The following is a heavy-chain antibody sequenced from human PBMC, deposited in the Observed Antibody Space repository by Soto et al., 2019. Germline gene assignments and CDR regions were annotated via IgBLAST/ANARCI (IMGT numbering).Heavy chain of an antibody. D-gene: IGHD3-22*01. V-gene: IGHV3-30-3*01. CDR1: GFTFSSYA. J-gene: IGHJ4*02. Sequence: PGGSLRLSCAASGFTFSSYAMHWVRQAPGKGLEWVAVISYDGSNKYYADSVKGRFTISRDNSKSTLYLQMNSLRAEDTAVYYCARDPDYYDSSGPFGYWGQGTLVAVSS. CDR2: ISYDGSNK. CDR3: ARDPDYYDSSGPFGY.